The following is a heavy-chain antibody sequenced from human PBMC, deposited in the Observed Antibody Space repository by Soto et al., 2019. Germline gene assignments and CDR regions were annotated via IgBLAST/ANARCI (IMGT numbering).Heavy chain of an antibody. CDR2: IDPSDSQT. CDR3: ARQIYDSDTGPNFQYYFDS. V-gene: IGHV5-10-1*01. Sequence: GESLKISCKGSGYSFAGYWITWVRQKPGKGLEWMGRIDPSDSQTYYSPSFRGHVTISVTKSITTVFLQWGSLRASDTAMYYCARQIYDSDTGPNFQYYFDSWGQGPPGTVSS. J-gene: IGHJ4*02. D-gene: IGHD3-22*01. CDR1: GYSFAGYW.